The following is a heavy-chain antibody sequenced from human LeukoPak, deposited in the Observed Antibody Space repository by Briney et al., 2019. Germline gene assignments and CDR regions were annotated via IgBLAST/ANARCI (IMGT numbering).Heavy chain of an antibody. Sequence: GRSLRLSCAASGFTFSTYGMHWVRQAPGKGLEWVAVIWYDGSNKYYADSVKGRFTISRDNSKNTLYLQMNSLRVEDTAVYYCARGALLVRGVLPYYFDYWGQGTLVTVSS. CDR2: IWYDGSNK. CDR1: GFTFSTYG. J-gene: IGHJ4*02. V-gene: IGHV3-33*01. CDR3: ARGALLVRGVLPYYFDY. D-gene: IGHD3-10*01.